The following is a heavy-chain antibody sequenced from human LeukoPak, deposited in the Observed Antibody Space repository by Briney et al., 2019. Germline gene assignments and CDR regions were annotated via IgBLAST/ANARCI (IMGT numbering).Heavy chain of an antibody. CDR3: ARRGGVRSVACISGVYGY. J-gene: IGHJ4*02. CDR2: IYYSGST. Sequence: SETLSLTCTVSGGSISSSSYYWGWIRQPPGKGLEWIGSIYYSGSTYYNPSHKSRVTISVDTSKNQFSLKFSSVTAADTSVYYCARRGGVRSVACISGVYGYWGQGTLVTVSS. D-gene: IGHD3-3*02. CDR1: GGSISSSSYY. V-gene: IGHV4-39*01.